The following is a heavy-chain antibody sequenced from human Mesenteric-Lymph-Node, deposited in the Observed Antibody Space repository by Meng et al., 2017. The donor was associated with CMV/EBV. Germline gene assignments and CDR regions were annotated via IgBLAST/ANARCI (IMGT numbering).Heavy chain of an antibody. J-gene: IGHJ6*02. D-gene: IGHD2-2*01. V-gene: IGHV4-59*01. Sequence: GSLRLSCTVSGASISTDYWTWIRQPPGKGLEWIGYFYYTGYTNYNPSLKSRATISADTSKNQFSLKLSSVTAADTAVYYCATGTYYCSTTSCYPDVWGQGTTVTVSS. CDR3: ATGTYYCSTTSCYPDV. CDR2: FYYTGYT. CDR1: GASISTDY.